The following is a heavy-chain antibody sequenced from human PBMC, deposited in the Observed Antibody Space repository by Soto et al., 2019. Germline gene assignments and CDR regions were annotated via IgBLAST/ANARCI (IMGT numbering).Heavy chain of an antibody. CDR3: ARRHRITTFGVVTQDY. D-gene: IGHD3-3*01. V-gene: IGHV4-39*01. CDR2: IYYSGST. J-gene: IGHJ4*02. Sequence: QLQLQESGPGLVKPSETLSLTCTVSGGSISSSSYYWGWIRQPPGKGLEWIGSIYYSGSTYYNPSPKSRVTISVDTSKNQFSLKLSSVTAADTAVYYCARRHRITTFGVVTQDYWGQGTLVTVSS. CDR1: GGSISSSSYY.